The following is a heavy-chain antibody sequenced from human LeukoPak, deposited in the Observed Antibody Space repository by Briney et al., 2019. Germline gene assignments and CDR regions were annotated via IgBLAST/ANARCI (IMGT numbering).Heavy chain of an antibody. Sequence: GGSLRLSCAASGFTFSSYAMSWVRQAPGKGLEWVSAISGSGGSTYYADSVKGPFTISRDNSKNTLYLQMNSLRAEDTAVYYCAKEPYYCSGGSCGANWFDPWGQGTLVTVSS. CDR1: GFTFSSYA. D-gene: IGHD2-15*01. CDR2: ISGSGGST. J-gene: IGHJ5*02. CDR3: AKEPYYCSGGSCGANWFDP. V-gene: IGHV3-23*01.